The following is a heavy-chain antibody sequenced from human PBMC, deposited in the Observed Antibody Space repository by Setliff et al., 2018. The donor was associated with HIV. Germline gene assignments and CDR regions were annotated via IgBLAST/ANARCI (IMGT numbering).Heavy chain of an antibody. V-gene: IGHV1-69*13. D-gene: IGHD3-22*01. CDR2: IIPIFGTA. CDR1: GGTFSSYA. CDR3: ARATVVVVITTTTYNWFDP. J-gene: IGHJ5*02. Sequence: AASVKVSCKASGGTFSSYAISWVRQAPGQGLEWMGGIIPIFGTANYAQKFQGRVTITADESTSTAYMELSSLRSEDTAVYYCARATVVVVITTTTYNWFDPWGQGT.